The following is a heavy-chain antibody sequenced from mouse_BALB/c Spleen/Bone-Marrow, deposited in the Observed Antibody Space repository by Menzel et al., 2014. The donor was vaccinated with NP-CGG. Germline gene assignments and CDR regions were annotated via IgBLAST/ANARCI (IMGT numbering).Heavy chain of an antibody. V-gene: IGHV14-3*02. Sequence: VQLQQSGAELVKPGASVKLSCTASGFNIKDTYMHWVKQRPEQGLEWIGRIDPANGNTKYDPRFQGKATITADTSSNPAYLQLRTETSENNAVYYCGKWKYDAMDYWGQGTSVTVSS. CDR1: GFNIKDTY. CDR2: IDPANGNT. CDR3: GKWKYDAMDY. J-gene: IGHJ4*01.